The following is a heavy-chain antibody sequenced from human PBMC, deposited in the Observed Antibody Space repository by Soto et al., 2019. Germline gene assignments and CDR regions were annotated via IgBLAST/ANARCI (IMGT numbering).Heavy chain of an antibody. CDR1: GYTISSHA. J-gene: IGHJ4*02. CDR3: AKNLQVVVVWGLAY. Sequence: PGGSLRLSCAASGYTISSHAMSWVRQAPGKGLEWVSAIGGSGDNTYYADSVNGRFTISRDISKNTLYLQMNSLRAEDTAVYYCAKNLQVVVVWGLAYWGQGTLVTVSS. CDR2: IGGSGDNT. D-gene: IGHD2-15*01. V-gene: IGHV3-23*01.